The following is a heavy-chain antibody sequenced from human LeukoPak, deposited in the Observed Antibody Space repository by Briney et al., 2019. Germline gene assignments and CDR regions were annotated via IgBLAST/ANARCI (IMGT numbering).Heavy chain of an antibody. Sequence: GASVKVSCKASGFAFNIYDINWVRQAPGQGLEWMGWMNPDSGNTGFAQKFQGRVTMTRNTSITTAYMELSSLRSEDTAVYYCAKDRYISGWYPDYCGQGTLVTVSS. D-gene: IGHD6-19*01. CDR3: AKDRYISGWYPDY. CDR2: MNPDSGNT. CDR1: GFAFNIYD. J-gene: IGHJ4*02. V-gene: IGHV1-8*01.